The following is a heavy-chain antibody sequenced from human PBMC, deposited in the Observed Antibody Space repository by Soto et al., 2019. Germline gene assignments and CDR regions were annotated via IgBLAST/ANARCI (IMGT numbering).Heavy chain of an antibody. D-gene: IGHD2-21*02. J-gene: IGHJ4*02. CDR3: ARSPGYYCARQRTTVVTQAYFDH. V-gene: IGHV1-69*13. CDR1: GGTFSSYA. CDR2: IIPIFGTA. Sequence: SVKVSCKASGGTFSSYAISWVRQAPGQGLEWMGGIIPIFGTANYAQKFQGRVTITADESTSTAYMELSSLRSEDTAVYYCARSPGYYCARQRTTVVTQAYFDHWGQGALVTVSS.